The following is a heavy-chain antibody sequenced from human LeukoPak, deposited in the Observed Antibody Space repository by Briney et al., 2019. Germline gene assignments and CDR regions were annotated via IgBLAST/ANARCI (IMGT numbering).Heavy chain of an antibody. CDR1: GFTFTNYW. D-gene: IGHD2-15*01. Sequence: GGSLRLSCAASGFTFTNYWMSWVRQAPGKGLEWVASIKEGGSEKYYVDSVKGRFTISRDNAKNSLYLQMNSLRAEDTAVYYCARGYCSGGSCYYYYYGMDVWGQGTTVTVSS. CDR3: ARGYCSGGSCYYYYYGMDV. J-gene: IGHJ6*02. V-gene: IGHV3-7*03. CDR2: IKEGGSEK.